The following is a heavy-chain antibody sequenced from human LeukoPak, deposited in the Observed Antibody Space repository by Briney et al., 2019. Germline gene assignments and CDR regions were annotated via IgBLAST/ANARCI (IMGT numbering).Heavy chain of an antibody. V-gene: IGHV3-9*01. CDR1: GFTFDDYA. D-gene: IGHD3-10*01. J-gene: IGHJ4*02. Sequence: PGGSLRLSCAASGFTFDDYAMHWVRQAPGKGLEWVSGISWNSGSIGYADSVKGRFTISRDNAKNSLYLQMNSLRAEDTAVYYCARTQYGSGKESYDYWGQGTLVTVSS. CDR2: ISWNSGSI. CDR3: ARTQYGSGKESYDY.